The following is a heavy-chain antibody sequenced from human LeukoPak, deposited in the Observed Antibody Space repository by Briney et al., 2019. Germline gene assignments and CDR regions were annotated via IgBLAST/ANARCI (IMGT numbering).Heavy chain of an antibody. CDR1: GGSISSYY. Sequence: SETLSLTCTVSGGSISSYYWSWIRQPPGKGLEWIGYIYYSGSTNYNPSLKSRVTISVDTSKNQFSLKLGSVTAADTAVYYRAREVGDYGGNGFDYWGQGTLVTVSS. J-gene: IGHJ4*02. CDR3: AREVGDYGGNGFDY. D-gene: IGHD4-23*01. CDR2: IYYSGST. V-gene: IGHV4-59*01.